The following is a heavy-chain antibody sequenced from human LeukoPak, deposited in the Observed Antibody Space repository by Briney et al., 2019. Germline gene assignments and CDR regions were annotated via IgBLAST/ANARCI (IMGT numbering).Heavy chain of an antibody. Sequence: GSLRLSCAASGFTFSSYSMNWVRQAPGKGLEWVSSISSSSSYIYYADSVKGRFTISRDNAKNSLYLQMNSLRAEDTAVYYCARDLGIAVAGTRDDYWGQGTLVTVSS. V-gene: IGHV3-21*01. D-gene: IGHD6-19*01. J-gene: IGHJ4*02. CDR3: ARDLGIAVAGTRDDY. CDR2: ISSSSSYI. CDR1: GFTFSSYS.